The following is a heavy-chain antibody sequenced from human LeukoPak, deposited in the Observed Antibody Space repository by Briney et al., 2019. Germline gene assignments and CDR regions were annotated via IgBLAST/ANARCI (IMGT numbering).Heavy chain of an antibody. CDR2: IIPIFGTA. CDR3: ARAYSSGRPMILYFDY. CDR1: GGTFSSYA. Sequence: GASVKVSCKASGGTFSSYAISWVRQAPGQGLEWMGGIIPIFGTANYAQKFQGRVTITADESTSTAYMELSSLRSGDTAVYYCARAYSSGRPMILYFDYWGQGTLVTVSS. V-gene: IGHV1-69*13. J-gene: IGHJ4*02. D-gene: IGHD6-19*01.